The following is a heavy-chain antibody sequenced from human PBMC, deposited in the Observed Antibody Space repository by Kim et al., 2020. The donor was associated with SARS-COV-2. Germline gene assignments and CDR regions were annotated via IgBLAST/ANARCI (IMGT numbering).Heavy chain of an antibody. Sequence: SETLSLTCTVSGGSISSSSYYWGWIRQPPGKGLEWIGSIYYSGSTYYNPSLKSRVTISVDTSKNQFSLKLISVTAADTAVYYCAADFDWLLYLDYWGQGTLVTVSS. D-gene: IGHD3-9*01. V-gene: IGHV4-39*01. CDR3: AADFDWLLYLDY. CDR1: GGSISSSSYY. J-gene: IGHJ4*02. CDR2: IYYSGST.